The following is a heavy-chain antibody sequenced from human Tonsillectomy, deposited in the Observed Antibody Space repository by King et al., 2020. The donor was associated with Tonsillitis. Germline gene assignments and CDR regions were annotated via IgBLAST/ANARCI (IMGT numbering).Heavy chain of an antibody. V-gene: IGHV1-46*03. Sequence: KIHWVLQAPEQRLEWMGIINPSGGSTRYPQKFQGRVTMTRDTSTSTVYMELISLRSEDTAVYYCAREKDMVLGSYCGQGNLVTVSS. CDR1: K. D-gene: IGHD2-8*02. CDR3: AREKDMVLGSY. J-gene: IGHJ4*02. CDR2: INPSGGST.